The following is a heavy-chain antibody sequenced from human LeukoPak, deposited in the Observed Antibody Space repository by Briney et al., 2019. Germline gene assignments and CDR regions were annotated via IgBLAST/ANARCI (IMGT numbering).Heavy chain of an antibody. V-gene: IGHV4-4*07. CDR1: GGSISSYY. CDR3: AGGKSRGSHIDY. D-gene: IGHD1-26*01. J-gene: IGHJ4*02. Sequence: PSETLSLTCTVSGGSISSYYWSWIRQPAGKGLEWIGRIYTSGSTNYNPSLKSRVTISVDTSENQFSLKLRSVTAADTAVYYCAGGKSRGSHIDYWGQGTLVTVSS. CDR2: IYTSGST.